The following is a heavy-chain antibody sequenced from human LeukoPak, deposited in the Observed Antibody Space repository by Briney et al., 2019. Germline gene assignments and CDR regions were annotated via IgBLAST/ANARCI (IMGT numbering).Heavy chain of an antibody. D-gene: IGHD6-19*01. CDR1: GFTFSSYA. J-gene: IGHJ2*01. Sequence: PGGSLRLSCAASGFTFSSYAMSRVRQAPGKGLEWVSAISGSGGSTYYADSVKGRFTISRDNSKNTLYLQMNSLRAEDTAVYYCAKDRRIAVAGTRSWYFDLWGRGTLVTVSS. V-gene: IGHV3-23*01. CDR3: AKDRRIAVAGTRSWYFDL. CDR2: ISGSGGST.